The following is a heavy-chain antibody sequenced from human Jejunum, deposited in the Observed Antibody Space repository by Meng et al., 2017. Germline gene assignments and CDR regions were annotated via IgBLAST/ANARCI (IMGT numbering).Heavy chain of an antibody. Sequence: QVQLEESGPGLVKPSGTRLLPCAVSGGYIKKVNWWSWVRQSPERGLEWIGEIYNGGNTNYNPSLNRRVTMSVDESTNQMSLKLTSVTAADTAVYYCVRGEFAMLARFDFWGQGILVTVSS. V-gene: IGHV4-4*02. CDR1: GGYIKKVNW. J-gene: IGHJ4*02. CDR3: VRGEFAMLARFDF. D-gene: IGHD2-2*01. CDR2: IYNGGNT.